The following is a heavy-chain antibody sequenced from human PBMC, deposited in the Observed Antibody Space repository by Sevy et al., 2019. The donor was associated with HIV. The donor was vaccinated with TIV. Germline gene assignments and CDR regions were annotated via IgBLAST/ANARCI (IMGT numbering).Heavy chain of an antibody. J-gene: IGHJ5*02. CDR2: IWFDGSNT. V-gene: IGHV3-33*01. Sequence: GGSLRLSCAASGFTFSSFGMHWVRQAPGKGLEWLAVIWFDGSNTYYADSVRGRFTISRDIAKNTLYLQMNSLRAEDTAVYYCARESGYSSGWNLDNWFDPWGQGTLVTVSS. CDR3: ARESGYSSGWNLDNWFDP. CDR1: GFTFSSFG. D-gene: IGHD6-19*01.